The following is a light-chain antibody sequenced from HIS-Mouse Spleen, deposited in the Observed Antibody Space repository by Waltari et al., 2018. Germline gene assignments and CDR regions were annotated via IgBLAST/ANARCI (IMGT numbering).Light chain of an antibody. CDR3: YSAADNNLGV. CDR1: ALPKKY. CDR2: EDS. Sequence: SYELTQPPSVSVSPGQTARITCSGDALPKKYAYWYQQKSGQAPVLAIYEDSKRPSGIPGGFSGSSSGTTATLTISGAQVEDEADYYCYSAADNNLGVFGGGTKLTVL. V-gene: IGLV3-10*01. J-gene: IGLJ3*02.